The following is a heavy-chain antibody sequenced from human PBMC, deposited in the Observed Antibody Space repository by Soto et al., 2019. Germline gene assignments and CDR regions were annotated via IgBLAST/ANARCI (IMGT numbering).Heavy chain of an antibody. J-gene: IGHJ6*02. CDR3: ARDYYGSGSYYNGYGMDV. Sequence: QVQLQESGPGLVKPSGTLSLTCAVSGGSISSSNWWSWVRQPPGKGLEWIGEIYHSGSTNYNPSLKSRVTISVDKYKNQFFLKLSSVTAADTAVYYCARDYYGSGSYYNGYGMDVWGQGTTVTVSS. V-gene: IGHV4-4*02. D-gene: IGHD3-10*01. CDR2: IYHSGST. CDR1: GGSISSSNW.